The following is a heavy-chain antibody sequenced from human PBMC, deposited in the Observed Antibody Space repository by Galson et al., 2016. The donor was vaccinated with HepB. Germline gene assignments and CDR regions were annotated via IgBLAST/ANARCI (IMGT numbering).Heavy chain of an antibody. J-gene: IGHJ4*02. V-gene: IGHV3-33*01. CDR3: ARDYNWLFDS. Sequence: SLRLSCAASGFTLSSYGMHWVRQAPGKGLEGVAVIWYDDSKQYYADSVKGRFTISRDSSKNTLYLQMNSLRAEDTAVYYCARDYNWLFDSWGQGTLVTVSS. CDR2: IWYDDSKQ. D-gene: IGHD1-20*01. CDR1: GFTLSSYG.